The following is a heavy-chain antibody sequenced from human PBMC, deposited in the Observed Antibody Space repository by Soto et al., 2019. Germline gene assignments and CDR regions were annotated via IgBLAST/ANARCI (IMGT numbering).Heavy chain of an antibody. CDR3: ATYGEQLRLVDS. J-gene: IGHJ4*02. CDR2: IYHSGST. D-gene: IGHD2-2*01. V-gene: IGHV4-4*02. Sequence: QVQLQESGPGLVKPSGTLSLTCAVSGGSISSPHWWSWVRQSPGKGLEWIGDIYHSGSTSYNPSLEGRISISVDKSKKQPSLRLTSVTAADTAIYYCATYGEQLRLVDSWGQGILVTVSS. CDR1: GGSISSPHW.